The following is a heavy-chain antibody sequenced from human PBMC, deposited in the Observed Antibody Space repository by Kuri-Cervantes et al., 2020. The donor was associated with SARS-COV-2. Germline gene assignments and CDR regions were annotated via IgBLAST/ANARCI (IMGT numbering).Heavy chain of an antibody. CDR3: AREGGSGNPIFDY. CDR2: ISYDGSNK. V-gene: IGHV3-30*04. CDR1: GFTLSSYA. D-gene: IGHD6-19*01. J-gene: IGHJ4*02. Sequence: GESLKISCAASGFTLSSYAMHWVRQAPGKGLEWVAVISYDGSNKYYADSVKGRFTISRDNSKDTLYLQMNSLRAEDTAVYYCAREGGSGNPIFDYWGQGTLVTVSS.